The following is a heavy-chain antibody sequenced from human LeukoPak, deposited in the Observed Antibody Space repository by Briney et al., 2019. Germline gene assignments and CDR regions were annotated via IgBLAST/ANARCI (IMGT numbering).Heavy chain of an antibody. CDR2: IYYSGST. J-gene: IGHJ3*02. CDR1: GGSISGYY. Sequence: PSETLSLTCTVSGGSISGYYCIWIRQPPGKGLEWVGYIYYSGSTSYNPSLRSRVTISVDTSKNQFSLKVSSVTASDTAVYYCARGNPSSGDAFDIWRRGTRVTVSS. V-gene: IGHV4-59*08. D-gene: IGHD6-19*01. CDR3: ARGNPSSGDAFDI.